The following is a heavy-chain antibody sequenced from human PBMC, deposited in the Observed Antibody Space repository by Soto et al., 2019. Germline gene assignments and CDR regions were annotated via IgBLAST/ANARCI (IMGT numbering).Heavy chain of an antibody. CDR2: ISGSGGST. D-gene: IGHD6-13*01. J-gene: IGHJ6*02. Sequence: EVQLLESGGGLVQPGGSLRLSCAASGFTFSSYAMSWVRQAPGKGLEWVSAISGSGGSTYYADSVKGRFTISRDNSKNTLYLQMNSLRAEDTAVYYCAKPTDKYSSSWYTYYGMDVWGQGTTVTVSS. CDR1: GFTFSSYA. CDR3: AKPTDKYSSSWYTYYGMDV. V-gene: IGHV3-23*01.